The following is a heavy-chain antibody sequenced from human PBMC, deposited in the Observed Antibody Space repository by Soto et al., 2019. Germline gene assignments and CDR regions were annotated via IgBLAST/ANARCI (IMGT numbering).Heavy chain of an antibody. CDR1: GFNFDNYG. Sequence: GGSLRLSCQASGFNFDNYGIHWVRQAPGKGLEWVAVITYDGSFQYYADSVKGRFTISRDNSKNTLSLHLNTLKPEDTAVYHCAKDRVGGTFYTPLAFWGQGTLVTVSS. D-gene: IGHD1-7*01. CDR2: ITYDGSFQ. V-gene: IGHV3-30*18. J-gene: IGHJ4*02. CDR3: AKDRVGGTFYTPLAF.